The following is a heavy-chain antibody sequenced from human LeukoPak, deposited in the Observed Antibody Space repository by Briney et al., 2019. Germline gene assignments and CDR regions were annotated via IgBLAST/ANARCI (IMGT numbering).Heavy chain of an antibody. V-gene: IGHV3-23*01. D-gene: IGHD6-19*01. CDR1: GFTFSSYA. CDR2: SSGSGGST. J-gene: IGHJ4*02. CDR3: AKVPRIAVALYYFDY. Sequence: PGGSLRLSCAASGFTFSSYAMSLVRQAPGKGLEWVSASSGSGGSTYYADSVKGRFTISRDNSKNTLYLQMNSLRAEDTAVYYCAKVPRIAVALYYFDYWGQGTLVTVSS.